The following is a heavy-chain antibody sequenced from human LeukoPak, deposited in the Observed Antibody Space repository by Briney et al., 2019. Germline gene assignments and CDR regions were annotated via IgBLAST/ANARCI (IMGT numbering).Heavy chain of an antibody. CDR1: GFTFSSYA. CDR3: AKDSTMRGGSYYYYYYYGMDV. V-gene: IGHV3-23*01. D-gene: IGHD1-26*01. J-gene: IGHJ6*02. CDR2: ISGSGGST. Sequence: GGSLRLSCAASGFTFSSYAMSWVRQAPGKGLEWVSAISGSGGSTYYADSVKGRFTISRDNSKNTLYLQMNSLRAEDTAVYYCAKDSTMRGGSYYYYYYYGMDVWGQGTTVTVSS.